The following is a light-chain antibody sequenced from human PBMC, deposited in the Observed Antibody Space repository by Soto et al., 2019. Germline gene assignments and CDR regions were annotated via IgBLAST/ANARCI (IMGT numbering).Light chain of an antibody. V-gene: IGKV3-15*01. CDR3: QQYNNWPPYT. J-gene: IGKJ2*01. Sequence: EIVMTQSPATLSVSQGERATLSCRASQSVSSNLAWYQQKPGQAPSLLIYGAPTRATAIPARFSGSGSGTEFTLTISSLQSEDFAVYDCQQYNNWPPYTFGQGTKLEIK. CDR2: GAP. CDR1: QSVSSN.